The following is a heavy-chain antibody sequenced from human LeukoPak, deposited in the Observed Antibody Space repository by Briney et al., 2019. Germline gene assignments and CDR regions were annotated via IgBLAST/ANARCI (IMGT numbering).Heavy chain of an antibody. CDR2: INPNSGGT. V-gene: IGHV1-2*02. J-gene: IGHJ5*02. CDR1: GYTFTSYY. Sequence: AASVKVSCKASGYTFTSYYMHWVRQAPGQGLEWMGWINPNSGGTNYAQKFQGRVTMNRDTPISTAYMELSRLRSDDTDMYYCARDVGITVADSFDPWGQGTLVTVSS. CDR3: ARDVGITVADSFDP. D-gene: IGHD6-19*01.